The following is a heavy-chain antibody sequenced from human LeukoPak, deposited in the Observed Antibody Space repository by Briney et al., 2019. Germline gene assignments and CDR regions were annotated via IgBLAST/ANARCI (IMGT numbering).Heavy chain of an antibody. J-gene: IGHJ4*02. CDR3: ARELFGSGSCPDY. CDR2: VWHDGSNK. V-gene: IGHV3-33*01. Sequence: PGGSLRLYCTAPGFTFSSYAIHWIRQASGKGLEWVALVWHDGSNKYYADSVKGRFTISRDNSKNTVYLQMNSLRAEDTAVYYCARELFGSGSCPDYWGQGTLVTVSS. CDR1: GFTFSSYA. D-gene: IGHD3-10*01.